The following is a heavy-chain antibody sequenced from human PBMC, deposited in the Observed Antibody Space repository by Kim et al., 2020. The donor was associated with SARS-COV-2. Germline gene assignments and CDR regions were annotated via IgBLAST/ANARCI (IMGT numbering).Heavy chain of an antibody. D-gene: IGHD3-16*01. CDR2: IHDAGST. J-gene: IGHJ4*02. CDR3: SRSTVGAYFDY. Sequence: GGSLRLSCAVSGSSVRSSYMTWVRQAPGKGLEWVSAIHDAGSTYYADSVKGRFTISRDIPKDTLYLQMNSLRADDTAVYYCSRSTVGAYFDYWGQGSLVT. CDR1: GSSVRSSY. V-gene: IGHV3-53*01.